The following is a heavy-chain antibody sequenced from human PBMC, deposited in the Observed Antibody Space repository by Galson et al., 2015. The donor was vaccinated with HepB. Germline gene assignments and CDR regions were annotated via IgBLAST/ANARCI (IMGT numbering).Heavy chain of an antibody. D-gene: IGHD6-6*01. CDR2: IDPSDSYT. CDR1: GYSFTSYW. J-gene: IGHJ3*02. V-gene: IGHV5-10-1*01. Sequence: QSGAEVKKPGESLRISCKGSGYSFTSYWISWVRQMPGKGLEWMGRIDPSDSYTNYSPSFQGHVTISADKSISTAYLQWSSLKASDTAMYYCATGRDSSSPGEAFDIWGQGTMVTVSS. CDR3: ATGRDSSSPGEAFDI.